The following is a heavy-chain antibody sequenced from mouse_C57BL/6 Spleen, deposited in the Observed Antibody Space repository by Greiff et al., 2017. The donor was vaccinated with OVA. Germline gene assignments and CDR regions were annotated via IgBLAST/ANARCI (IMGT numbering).Heavy chain of an antibody. V-gene: IGHV1-15*01. CDR2: IDPENGGP. Sequence: QVQLQQSGAELVRPGASVTLSCTASGYTFTDYEMHWVKQTPVHGLEWIGAIDPENGGPAYNQKFKGKAILTADKSSSTAYMELRSLTSEDSAVYYCTRGFYDGYYQFHDYAMDYWGQGTSVTVSS. CDR3: TRGFYDGYYQFHDYAMDY. D-gene: IGHD2-3*01. J-gene: IGHJ4*01. CDR1: GYTFTDYE.